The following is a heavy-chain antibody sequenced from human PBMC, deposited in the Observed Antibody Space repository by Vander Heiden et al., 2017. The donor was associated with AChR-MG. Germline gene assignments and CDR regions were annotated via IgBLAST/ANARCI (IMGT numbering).Heavy chain of an antibody. CDR2: IIPLIATT. CDR3: ARDPGRDGNNFAFDI. D-gene: IGHD2-15*01. V-gene: IGHV1-69*01. CDR1: GGTFSKIV. Sequence: QVQLVQSGAEVKKPGSSVKVSCKASGGTFSKIVINGVRQAPGQGLEWMGGIIPLIATTNYAQKFQGRVTITADESTNTAYMELSSLRSEDTAVYYCARDPGRDGNNFAFDIWGQGTMVTVSS. J-gene: IGHJ3*02.